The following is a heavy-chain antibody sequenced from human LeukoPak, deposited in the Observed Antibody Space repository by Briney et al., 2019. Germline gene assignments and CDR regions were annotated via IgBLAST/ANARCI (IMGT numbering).Heavy chain of an antibody. CDR2: INGRSSTI. CDR3: ASSMYNWNYYFDY. D-gene: IGHD1-7*01. Sequence: PGGSLRLSCAASGFTFGTYSLNWVRQAPGKGLEWVSYINGRSSTIFYADSVKGRFTTSRDNAKNSLFLQMNSLRDEDTAVYYCASSMYNWNYYFDYWGQGTLVTVSS. CDR1: GFTFGTYS. J-gene: IGHJ4*02. V-gene: IGHV3-48*02.